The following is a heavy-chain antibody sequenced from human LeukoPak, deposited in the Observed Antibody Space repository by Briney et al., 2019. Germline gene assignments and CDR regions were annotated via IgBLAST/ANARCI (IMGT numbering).Heavy chain of an antibody. D-gene: IGHD3-10*01. J-gene: IGHJ5*02. CDR1: GGSISGFY. Sequence: SETLSLTCTVSGGSISGFYWTWIRQPPGKRPEWIGCMYSSGSTSYNPSLRSRVSMSLDTSRNQFYLRLSSLTAADTAIYYCARSRSGTYGSFDPWGQGALVTVSS. V-gene: IGHV4-4*09. CDR3: ARSRSGTYGSFDP. CDR2: MYSSGST.